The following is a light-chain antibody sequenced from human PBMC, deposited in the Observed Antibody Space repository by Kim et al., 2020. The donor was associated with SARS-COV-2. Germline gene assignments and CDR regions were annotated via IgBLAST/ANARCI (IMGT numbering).Light chain of an antibody. V-gene: IGKV3D-15*01. CDR2: GAS. J-gene: IGKJ2*01. Sequence: SQGERATLSCRASQSVDSNLVWYQQKPGQAPRLLIYGASTRATGIPARFSGSGSGTEFALTISSLQSEDFAIYYCQQYNNWPLMYTFGQGTKLEI. CDR3: QQYNNWPLMYT. CDR1: QSVDSN.